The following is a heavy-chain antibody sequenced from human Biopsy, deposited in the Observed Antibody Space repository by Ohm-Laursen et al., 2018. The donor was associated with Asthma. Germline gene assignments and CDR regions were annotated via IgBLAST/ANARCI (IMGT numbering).Heavy chain of an antibody. D-gene: IGHD2-8*01. CDR2: VTYDGTSQ. J-gene: IGHJ6*04. CDR1: GFTFSNYG. Sequence: SLRLSCAASGFTFSNYGMHWVRQVAGKGLDWVAVVTYDGTSQYYAESVKGRFTISRDNSRNTLNLQMNSVRPDDTAVYFCARERAGVLGSYNGMDVWGKG. CDR3: ARERAGVLGSYNGMDV. V-gene: IGHV3-30*03.